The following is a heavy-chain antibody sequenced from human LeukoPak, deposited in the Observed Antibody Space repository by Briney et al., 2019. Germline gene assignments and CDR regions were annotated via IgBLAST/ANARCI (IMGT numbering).Heavy chain of an antibody. V-gene: IGHV3-49*03. CDR1: GFTFGDYS. D-gene: IGHD3-16*01. CDR3: TRTLAHDYVWGSS. CDR2: IRSKVYGGTT. J-gene: IGHJ4*02. Sequence: PGGSLRLSCTTSGFTFGDYSMSWFRQAPGKGLEWVGLIRSKVYGGTTEYAASVKDRFSISREDSKSIAYLQMNSLKTEDTAVYYCTRTLAHDYVWGSSWGQGTLVTVSS.